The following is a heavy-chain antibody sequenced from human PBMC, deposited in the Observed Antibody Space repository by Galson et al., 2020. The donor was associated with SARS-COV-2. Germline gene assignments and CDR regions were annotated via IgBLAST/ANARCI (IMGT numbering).Heavy chain of an antibody. D-gene: IGHD6-19*01. CDR1: GGSISSYY. CDR3: ARDLALYSSGCNGWFEP. V-gene: IGHV4-59*01. J-gene: IGHJ5*02. Sequence: ETSETLSLTCTVSGGSISSYYWSWIRHHPGKGLEWIGYIYYSGSTNYNPSLKSRVTISIDTSKNQFSLKLSSVTAADTAVYYCARDLALYSSGCNGWFEPWGQGTLVTVSA. CDR2: IYYSGST.